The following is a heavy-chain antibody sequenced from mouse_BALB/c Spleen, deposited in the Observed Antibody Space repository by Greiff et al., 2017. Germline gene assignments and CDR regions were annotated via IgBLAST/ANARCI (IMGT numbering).Heavy chain of an antibody. J-gene: IGHJ2*01. D-gene: IGHD1-1*01. Sequence: QVQLQQPGAELVKPGASVKMSCKASGYTFTSYNMHWVKQTPGQGLEWIGAIYPGNGDTSYNQKFKGKATLTADKSSSTAYMQLSSLTSEDSAVYYCARSLITTVVATDYWGQGTTLTVSS. CDR3: ARSLITTVVATDY. CDR1: GYTFTSYN. CDR2: IYPGNGDT. V-gene: IGHV1-12*01.